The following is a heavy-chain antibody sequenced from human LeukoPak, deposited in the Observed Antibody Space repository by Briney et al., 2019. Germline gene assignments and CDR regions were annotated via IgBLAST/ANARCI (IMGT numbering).Heavy chain of an antibody. D-gene: IGHD5-12*01. CDR3: AKDAEQYSGYDLRTDEFDY. J-gene: IGHJ4*02. CDR1: GFTFDDYG. CDR2: LNWNGGST. V-gene: IGHV3-20*04. Sequence: PGGSLRLSCAASGFTFDDYGMSWVRHAPGKGLEWVSGLNWNGGSTGYADSVKGRFTISRDNAKNSLYLQMNSLRAEDTALYYCAKDAEQYSGYDLRTDEFDYWGQGTLVTVSS.